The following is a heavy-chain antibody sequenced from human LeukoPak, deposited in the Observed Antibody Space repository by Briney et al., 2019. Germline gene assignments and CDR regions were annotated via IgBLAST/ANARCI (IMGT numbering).Heavy chain of an antibody. D-gene: IGHD6-19*01. J-gene: IGHJ4*02. CDR1: GYFISSGYY. CDR2: IYHSGNT. CDR3: ARFYSSGWSADY. Sequence: SETLSLTCTVSGYFISSGYYWGWTRQPPGKGLEWIGRIYHSGNTYYNPSLKSRVTIPVDTSKNQFSLKVTSVTAADPAVYYCARFYSSGWSADYWGQGILVTVSS. V-gene: IGHV4-38-2*02.